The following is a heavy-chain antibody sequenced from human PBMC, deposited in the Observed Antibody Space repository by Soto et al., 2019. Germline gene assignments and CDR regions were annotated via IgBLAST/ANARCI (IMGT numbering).Heavy chain of an antibody. Sequence: GGSLRLSCAASGFIFSTTAMTWVRQAPGKGLEWVSTISGSGVSTYYTDSVKGRFTISRDNSKNTLYLQMNSLRAEDTAVYFCAAVMGSDYDYVWGSLTFDDWGQGTRGTV. D-gene: IGHD3-16*01. CDR2: ISGSGVST. V-gene: IGHV3-23*01. J-gene: IGHJ4*02. CDR1: GFIFSTTA. CDR3: AAVMGSDYDYVWGSLTFDD.